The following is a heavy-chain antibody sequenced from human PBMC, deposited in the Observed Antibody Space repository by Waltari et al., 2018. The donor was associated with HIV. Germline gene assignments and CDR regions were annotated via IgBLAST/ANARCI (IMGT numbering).Heavy chain of an antibody. Sequence: EVQLVESGGGLVKHGGSLRLSCAASGFTFSNAWMSWVRQAQGKGMEWVGRTKSKTDGVTTDYAAPVNGRYTISRDDSKNTLSLPMNSLKPEDTAVYYCTTRAITIFGVAKFGMDVWGQVTTVTVSS. D-gene: IGHD3-3*01. CDR1: GFTFSNAW. V-gene: IGHV3-15*01. CDR2: TKSKTDGVTT. CDR3: TTRAITIFGVAKFGMDV. J-gene: IGHJ6*02.